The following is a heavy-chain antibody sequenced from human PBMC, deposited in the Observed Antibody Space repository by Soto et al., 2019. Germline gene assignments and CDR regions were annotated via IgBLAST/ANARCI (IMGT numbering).Heavy chain of an antibody. Sequence: SETLSLTCAGSGGSISSNSWWNWVRQSPGKGLEWIGEIYHSGSTNYNPSLKSRVTISVDNSRNQFFLKLSSVTAADTAVYYCAIVLQYCSGNSCYFATWGHGTMVIVS. CDR2: IYHSGST. D-gene: IGHD2-2*01. J-gene: IGHJ3*01. CDR1: GGSISSNSW. CDR3: AIVLQYCSGNSCYFAT. V-gene: IGHV4-4*02.